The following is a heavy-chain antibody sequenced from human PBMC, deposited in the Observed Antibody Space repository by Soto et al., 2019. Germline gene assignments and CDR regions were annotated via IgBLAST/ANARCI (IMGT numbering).Heavy chain of an antibody. D-gene: IGHD2-2*01. CDR1: GGSISSYC. V-gene: IGHV4-59*01. CDR3: ARVFWKYQLDY. Sequence: SETLSLTCTVSGGSISSYCWSWIRQPPGKGLEWIGYIYYSGSTNYNPSLKSRVTISVDTSKNQFSLKLSSVTAADTAVYYCARVFWKYQLDYWGQGTLVTVSS. J-gene: IGHJ4*02. CDR2: IYYSGST.